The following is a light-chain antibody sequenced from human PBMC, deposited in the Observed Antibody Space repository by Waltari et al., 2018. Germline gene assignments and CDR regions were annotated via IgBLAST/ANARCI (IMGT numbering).Light chain of an antibody. CDR2: GSS. V-gene: IGKV3-20*01. Sequence: ETVLTQSPGTLSVSPGERATLACRASQLPPNSDLAWYHQRPGQPPRLVIHGSSSSATGIPDRFSGSRSGPDFTLIISRLEPEDFAVYYCQEYGSSSLTFGGGTKVELK. CDR1: QLPPNSD. CDR3: QEYGSSSLT. J-gene: IGKJ4*01.